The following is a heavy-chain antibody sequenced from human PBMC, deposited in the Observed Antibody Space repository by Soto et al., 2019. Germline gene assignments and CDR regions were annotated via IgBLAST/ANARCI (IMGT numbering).Heavy chain of an antibody. Sequence: QVQLQESGPGLVKSSETLSLTCTVSGGSVSVGGHYWTWIRQPPGKGLEWIGHIIDSGSTNYNPSLKTRVTISVGTSKTQFSLRLSSVTPADTALYYCSRGVRDWNYVTDYGMDVWGQGTTVIVSS. D-gene: IGHD1-7*01. CDR2: IIDSGST. V-gene: IGHV4-61*08. CDR1: GGSVSVGGHY. CDR3: SRGVRDWNYVTDYGMDV. J-gene: IGHJ6*02.